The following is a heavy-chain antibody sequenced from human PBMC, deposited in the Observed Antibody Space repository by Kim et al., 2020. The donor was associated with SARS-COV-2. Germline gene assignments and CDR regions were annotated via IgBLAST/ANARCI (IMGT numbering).Heavy chain of an antibody. Sequence: SETLSLTCAVYGGSFSGYYWSWIRQPPGKGLEWIGEINHSGSTNYNPSLKSRVTISVDTSKNQFSLKLSSVTAADTAVYYCARGGEMIVATIGLDYWGQGTLVTVSS. CDR2: INHSGST. CDR1: GGSFSGYY. CDR3: ARGGEMIVATIGLDY. J-gene: IGHJ4*02. V-gene: IGHV4-34*01. D-gene: IGHD5-12*01.